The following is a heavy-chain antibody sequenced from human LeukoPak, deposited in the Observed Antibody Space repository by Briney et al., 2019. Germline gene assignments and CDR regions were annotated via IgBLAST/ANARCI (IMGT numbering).Heavy chain of an antibody. V-gene: IGHV3-23*01. CDR3: ANDGAYYDSSTDAFDI. J-gene: IGHJ3*02. Sequence: GGSLRLSCAASGFTFSSYGMSWVRQAPGKGLEWVSAISGSGGSTYYADSVKGRFIISRDNSKNTLYLQMYSLRAEDTAVYYCANDGAYYDSSTDAFDIWGQGTMVTVSS. CDR1: GFTFSSYG. D-gene: IGHD3-22*01. CDR2: ISGSGGST.